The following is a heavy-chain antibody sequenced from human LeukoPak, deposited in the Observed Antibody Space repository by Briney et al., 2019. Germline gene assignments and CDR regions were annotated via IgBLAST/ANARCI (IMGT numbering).Heavy chain of an antibody. Sequence: ASVKVSCKASGYTFTSYGISWVRQAPGQGLEWMGWISAYNGNTNYAQKLQGRVTMTTDTSTSTAYMELRSLRSDDTAVYYCASVARLTTYYGSGSYFDYWGQGTLVTVSS. CDR3: ASVARLTTYYGSGSYFDY. V-gene: IGHV1-18*01. D-gene: IGHD3-10*01. CDR2: ISAYNGNT. CDR1: GYTFTSYG. J-gene: IGHJ4*02.